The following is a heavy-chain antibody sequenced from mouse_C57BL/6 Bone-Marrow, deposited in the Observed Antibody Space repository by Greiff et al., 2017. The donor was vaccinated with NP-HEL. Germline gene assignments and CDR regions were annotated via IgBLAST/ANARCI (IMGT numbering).Heavy chain of an antibody. CDR1: GYTFTSYW. Sequence: VQLQQSGTVLARPGASVKMSCKTSGYTFTSYWMHWVKQRPGQGLEWIGAIYPGNSDTSYNQKFKGKAKLTAVTSASTAYMELSSLTNEDSAVYYCTRCTYDGYYWFAYWGQGTLVTVSA. J-gene: IGHJ3*01. V-gene: IGHV1-5*01. CDR3: TRCTYDGYYWFAY. D-gene: IGHD2-3*01. CDR2: IYPGNSDT.